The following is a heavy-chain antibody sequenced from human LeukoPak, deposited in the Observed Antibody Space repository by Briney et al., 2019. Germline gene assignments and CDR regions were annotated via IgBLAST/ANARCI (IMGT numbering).Heavy chain of an antibody. CDR3: TRGRGRRVDY. CDR2: IRSKAYGGTT. Sequence: PGGSLRLSCTASGFTFGDYAMSWVRQAPGKGLEWVGFIRSKAYGGTTEYAASVRGRFTISRDDSKSIAYLQMNSLKAEDTAVYYCTRGRGRRVDYWGQGTLVTVSS. V-gene: IGHV3-49*04. D-gene: IGHD3-10*01. J-gene: IGHJ4*02. CDR1: GFTFGDYA.